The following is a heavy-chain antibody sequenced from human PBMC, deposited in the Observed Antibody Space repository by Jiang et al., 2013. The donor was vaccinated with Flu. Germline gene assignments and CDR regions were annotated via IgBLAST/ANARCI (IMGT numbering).Heavy chain of an antibody. Sequence: ASGFTFSSYAMHWVRQAPGKGLEWVAVISYDGSNKYYADSVKGRFTISRDNSKNTLYLQMNSLRAEDTAVYYCARDPWGSGSYYDAFDIWGQGTMVTISS. CDR1: GFTFSSYA. CDR3: ARDPWGSGSYYDAFDI. D-gene: IGHD3-10*01. J-gene: IGHJ3*02. V-gene: IGHV3-30*04. CDR2: ISYDGSNK.